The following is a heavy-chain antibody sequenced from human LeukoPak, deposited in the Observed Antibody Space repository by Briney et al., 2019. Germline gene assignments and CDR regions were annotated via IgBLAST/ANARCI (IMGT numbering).Heavy chain of an antibody. Sequence: GRSLRLSCAASGFTFSSYAMHWVRRAPGKGLEWVAFIRYDGINKYYADSVKGRFTISRDSFKNTLYLQMNSLRPEDTAVYYCAKEGDYYGSGSYRDGFDIWGQGTRATVSS. CDR3: AKEGDYYGSGSYRDGFDI. J-gene: IGHJ3*02. D-gene: IGHD3-10*01. CDR1: GFTFSSYA. CDR2: IRYDGINK. V-gene: IGHV3-30*02.